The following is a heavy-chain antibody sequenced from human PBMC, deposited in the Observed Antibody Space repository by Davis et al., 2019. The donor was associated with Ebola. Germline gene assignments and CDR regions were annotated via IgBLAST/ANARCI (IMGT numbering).Heavy chain of an antibody. Sequence: GESLKISCTDSVITFSSYAMTWVRQAPGKGLEWVSAISGSGGSTYYADSVKGRFTISRDNSKNTLYLQMNSLRVEDTAMYYCAKDTSNVWFDVWGQGTMVTVSS. CDR2: ISGSGGST. CDR1: VITFSSYA. CDR3: AKDTSNVWFDV. J-gene: IGHJ3*01. V-gene: IGHV3-23*01. D-gene: IGHD6-19*01.